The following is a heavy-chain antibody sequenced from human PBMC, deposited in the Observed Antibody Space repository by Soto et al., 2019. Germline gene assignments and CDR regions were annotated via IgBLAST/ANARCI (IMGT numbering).Heavy chain of an antibody. D-gene: IGHD1-26*01. V-gene: IGHV3-23*01. CDR3: AIDVTYDVGAFDI. CDR1: YFTFISSV. Sequence: EVQLLESGGGFVQPGGPLRLSCAASYFTFISSVMSWVLEAPGKGLEWVSTISDGGARTYYADSVKGRFAISRDNSENTLYLLMNSLRVEDTALYYCAIDVTYDVGAFDIWGQGTMVTVSS. J-gene: IGHJ3*02. CDR2: ISDGGART.